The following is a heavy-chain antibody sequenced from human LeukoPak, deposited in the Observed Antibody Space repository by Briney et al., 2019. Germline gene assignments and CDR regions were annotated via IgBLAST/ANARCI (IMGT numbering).Heavy chain of an antibody. CDR1: GYSFTSYW. V-gene: IGHV5-51*01. Sequence: GESLKISCKGSGYSFTSYWIGWVRQMPGKGLEWMGIIYPGDSDTRYSPSFQGQVTISADKPISTAYLQWSSLKASDTAMYYCARLMYYDFWSHGTNFDYWGQGTLVTVSS. D-gene: IGHD3-3*01. CDR3: ARLMYYDFWSHGTNFDY. J-gene: IGHJ4*02. CDR2: IYPGDSDT.